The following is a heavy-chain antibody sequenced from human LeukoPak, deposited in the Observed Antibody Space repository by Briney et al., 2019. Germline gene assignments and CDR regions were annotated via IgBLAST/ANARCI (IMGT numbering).Heavy chain of an antibody. CDR1: GFTFADYA. CDR3: TRERVRGYSYGDPGY. CDR2: IRSKVFGGTT. V-gene: IGHV3-49*03. Sequence: SLRLXCTASGFTFADYAMRWFRQAPGKGVEWVSFIRSKVFGGTTEYDASVKGRFTISRDDSKSIAYLQMKSLKTEDTAVYYCTRERVRGYSYGDPGYWGQGTLVTVSS. J-gene: IGHJ4*02. D-gene: IGHD5-18*01.